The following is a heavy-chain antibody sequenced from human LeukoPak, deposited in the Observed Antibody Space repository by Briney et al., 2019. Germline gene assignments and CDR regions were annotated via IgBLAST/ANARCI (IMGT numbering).Heavy chain of an antibody. J-gene: IGHJ4*02. Sequence: GGSLRLSCAASGFTFSSYGMHWVRQAPGKGLEWVAVISYDGSNKYYADSVKGRFTISRDNSKNTLYLQMNSLRAEDTAVYYCAKGFRHPFDYWGQGTLVTVSS. CDR2: ISYDGSNK. V-gene: IGHV3-30*18. CDR3: AKGFRHPFDY. CDR1: GFTFSSYG.